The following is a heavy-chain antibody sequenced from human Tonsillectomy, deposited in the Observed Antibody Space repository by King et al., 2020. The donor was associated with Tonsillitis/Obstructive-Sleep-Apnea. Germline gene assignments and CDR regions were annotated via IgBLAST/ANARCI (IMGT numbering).Heavy chain of an antibody. Sequence: VQLQESGPGLVKPSQTLSLTCTVSGGSISSGGYYWSWIRQHPGKGLEWIGYIYYSGSTYYNPSLKSLVTISVDTSKNQFSLKLSSVTAADTAVYYCARSPWWGGKGGAPTSNWFDPWGQGTLVTVSS. CDR1: GGSISSGGYY. V-gene: IGHV4-31*01. J-gene: IGHJ5*02. CDR3: ARSPWWGGKGGAPTSNWFDP. CDR2: IYYSGST. D-gene: IGHD2-15*01.